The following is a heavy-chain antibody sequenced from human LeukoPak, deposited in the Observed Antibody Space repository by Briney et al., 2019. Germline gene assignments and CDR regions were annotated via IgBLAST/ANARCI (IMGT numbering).Heavy chain of an antibody. CDR3: AKDADCSSSSCYFGTYYYYMDI. V-gene: IGHV3-30*02. CDR2: IRYDGCNK. D-gene: IGHD2-2*01. Sequence: GGSLRLSCAASGFTFSSYGMHWVRQAPGPRLEWVAFIRYDGCNKYYADSVKGRFTISRDNSKDTLYLQMNSLRAGDTAVYYCAKDADCSSSSCYFGTYYYYMDIWGKGTTVTVS. CDR1: GFTFSSYG. J-gene: IGHJ6*03.